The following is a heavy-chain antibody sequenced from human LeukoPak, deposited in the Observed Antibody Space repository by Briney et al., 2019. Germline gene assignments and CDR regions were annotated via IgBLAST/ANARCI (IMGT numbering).Heavy chain of an antibody. CDR1: GFSISNYG. Sequence: PGGSLRLSCAASGFSISNYGMHWVRQAPGKGLEWVAVISYDGSDKYYADSVKGRFTISRDNSKDTLYLQMNGLRAEDTAVYYCANRPLNSASGWYGVDYWGQGTLVTVSS. D-gene: IGHD6-19*01. CDR2: ISYDGSDK. CDR3: ANRPLNSASGWYGVDY. V-gene: IGHV3-30*18. J-gene: IGHJ4*02.